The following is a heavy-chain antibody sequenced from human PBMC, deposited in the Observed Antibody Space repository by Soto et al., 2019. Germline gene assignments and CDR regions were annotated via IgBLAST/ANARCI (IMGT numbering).Heavy chain of an antibody. V-gene: IGHV3-23*01. Sequence: GGSLRLSCAASGFTFSSYAMSWVRQAPGKGLEWVSAISGSGGSTYYADSVKGRFTISRDNSKNTLYLQMNSLRAEDTAVYYCAKGLWFGTETVRNAFDIWGQGTMVTVSS. J-gene: IGHJ3*02. CDR2: ISGSGGST. D-gene: IGHD3-10*01. CDR3: AKGLWFGTETVRNAFDI. CDR1: GFTFSSYA.